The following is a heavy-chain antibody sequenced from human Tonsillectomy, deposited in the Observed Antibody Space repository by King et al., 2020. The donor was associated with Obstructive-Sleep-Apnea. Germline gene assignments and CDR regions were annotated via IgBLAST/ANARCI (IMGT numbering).Heavy chain of an antibody. D-gene: IGHD4-11*01. CDR1: GFTFGDHA. V-gene: IGHV3-49*03. CDR3: TRPSTDVYSYHFGMDV. J-gene: IGHJ6*02. Sequence: VQLVESGGGLVQPGRSLRLSCTASGFTFGDHAMSWFRQAPGKGLEWVGFIRSKAYSGATEYAASVKGRFTISRDDSKGIAYLQMSSLKTEDTAVYYCTRPSTDVYSYHFGMDVWGQGTTVTVSS. CDR2: IRSKAYSGAT.